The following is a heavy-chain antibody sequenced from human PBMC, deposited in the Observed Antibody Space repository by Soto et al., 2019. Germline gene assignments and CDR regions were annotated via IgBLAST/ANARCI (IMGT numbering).Heavy chain of an antibody. CDR3: ARLTSWQQQLVDP. CDR2: IFYSGHT. Sequence: QLQLQESGPGLVKPSETLSLTCTVSGGSINSNNYCWGWIRQPPGKGLESIGTIFYSGHTYYNPSLKIRVTISIDTSENQFSLRLTSVNAADTAVYYCARLTSWQQQLVDPWGQGTLVTVSS. J-gene: IGHJ5*02. D-gene: IGHD6-13*01. CDR1: GGSINSNNYC. V-gene: IGHV4-39*01.